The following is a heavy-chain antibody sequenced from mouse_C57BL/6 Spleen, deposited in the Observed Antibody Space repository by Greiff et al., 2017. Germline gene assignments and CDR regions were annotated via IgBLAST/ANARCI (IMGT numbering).Heavy chain of an antibody. CDR1: GFTFSDYG. J-gene: IGHJ3*01. V-gene: IGHV5-17*01. Sequence: EVQLVESGGGLVKPGGSLKLSCAASGFTFSDYGMHWVRQAPGKGLEWVAYISSGSSTIYYADTVKGRFTISRDNAKNTLFLQMTSLRSEDTAMYYCARIGYAFAYWGQGTLVTVSA. D-gene: IGHD6-5*01. CDR3: ARIGYAFAY. CDR2: ISSGSSTI.